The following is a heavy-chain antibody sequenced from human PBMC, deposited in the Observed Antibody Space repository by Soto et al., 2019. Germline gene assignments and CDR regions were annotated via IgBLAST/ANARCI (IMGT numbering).Heavy chain of an antibody. J-gene: IGHJ5*01. CDR2: IYYSGST. D-gene: IGHD2-15*01. V-gene: IGHV4-31*02. Sequence: TLSLTGSVSGGSISSGSYSWNWIRQHPGKGLEWIGYIYYSGSTYYNPSLKSRVTISVDTPRNQFSLKLTSVNAADTAVYYCAREEESSIERWFDSWGQGTLVTFSS. CDR1: GGSISSGSYS. CDR3: AREEESSIERWFDS.